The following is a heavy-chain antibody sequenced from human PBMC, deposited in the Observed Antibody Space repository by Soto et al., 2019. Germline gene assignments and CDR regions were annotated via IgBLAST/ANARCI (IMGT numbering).Heavy chain of an antibody. CDR1: GCNFDDYA. V-gene: IGHV3-9*01. Sequence: EVQLVESGGGLVQPGRSLRLSCAASGCNFDDYAMHWVRQDTGKGLERVSGISWNSGSIGYADSVTGRFTISSDNAKNSLYLQMNSLRAEDTSLYNGAKDRGHSVSYYALDIWGQGTMVTVSS. J-gene: IGHJ3*02. D-gene: IGHD1-26*01. CDR2: ISWNSGSI. CDR3: AKDRGHSVSYYALDI.